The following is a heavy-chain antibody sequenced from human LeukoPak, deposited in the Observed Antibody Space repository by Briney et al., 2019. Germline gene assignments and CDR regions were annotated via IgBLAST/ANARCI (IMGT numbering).Heavy chain of an antibody. CDR1: GGSFSGYY. CDR3: ARHSAGVGLDY. CDR2: IYYSGST. D-gene: IGHD2-15*01. J-gene: IGHJ4*02. V-gene: IGHV4-59*08. Sequence: SETLSLTCAVYGGSFSGYYWSWIRQTPGKGLEWIGYIYYSGSTSYNPSLKSRVTILVDTSKNQFSLKLSSVTAADTAVYYCARHSAGVGLDYWGQGTLVTVSS.